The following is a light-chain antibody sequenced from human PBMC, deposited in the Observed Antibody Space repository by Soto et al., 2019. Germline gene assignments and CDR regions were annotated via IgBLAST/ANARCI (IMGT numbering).Light chain of an antibody. J-gene: IGKJ5*01. CDR2: AAS. CDR3: QQSYTTASIT. Sequence: DIQMTQSPSSLSASVGDRVTITCRASQSISRNLNWYQHKPGKAPKLLIYAASSLQNGVPSRFSGRGSGTEFTLSMSSLQPEDFGTYYCQQSYTTASITFGQGTRLEIK. CDR1: QSISRN. V-gene: IGKV1-39*01.